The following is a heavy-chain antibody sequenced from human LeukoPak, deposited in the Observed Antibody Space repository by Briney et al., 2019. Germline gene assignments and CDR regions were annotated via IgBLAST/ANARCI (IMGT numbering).Heavy chain of an antibody. CDR1: GYTFTKYA. CDR2: IDTNTGNP. J-gene: IGHJ4*02. CDR3: ANCYDSSGFFAY. D-gene: IGHD3-22*01. Sequence: ASVKVSCKGSGYTFTKYAISWVRQAPGQGLEYMGWIDTNTGNPTYAQGFTGRFVFSLDTSVSTAYLQISSLKAEDSAIYFCANCYDSSGFFAYWGQGTLVTVSS. V-gene: IGHV7-4-1*02.